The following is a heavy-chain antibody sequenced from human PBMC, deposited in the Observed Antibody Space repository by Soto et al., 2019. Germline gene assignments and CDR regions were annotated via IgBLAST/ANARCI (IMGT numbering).Heavy chain of an antibody. Sequence: GESLKISCKGSGYSFTSYWIGWVRQMPGKGLEWMVIIYPGDSDTRYSPSFQGQVTISADKSISTAYLQWSSLKASDTAMYYCARHLAGTNYYYGMDVWGQGTTVTVSS. CDR2: IYPGDSDT. CDR3: ARHLAGTNYYYGMDV. CDR1: GYSFTSYW. J-gene: IGHJ6*02. D-gene: IGHD6-13*01. V-gene: IGHV5-51*01.